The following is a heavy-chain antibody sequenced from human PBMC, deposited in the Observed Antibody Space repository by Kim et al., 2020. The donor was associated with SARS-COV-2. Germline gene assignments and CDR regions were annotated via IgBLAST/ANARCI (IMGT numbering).Heavy chain of an antibody. CDR1: GFTFSSHS. J-gene: IGHJ6*02. V-gene: IGHV3-21*01. Sequence: GGSLRLSCAASGFTFSSHSMNWVRQAPGKGLEWVSSISGSSSYIYYADSVKGRFTISRDNAKNSLYLQMNSLRAEDTAMYYCGRPLGQFGGLRGGMDFWGQGATVTVSS. D-gene: IGHD3-16*01. CDR3: GRPLGQFGGLRGGMDF. CDR2: ISGSSSYI.